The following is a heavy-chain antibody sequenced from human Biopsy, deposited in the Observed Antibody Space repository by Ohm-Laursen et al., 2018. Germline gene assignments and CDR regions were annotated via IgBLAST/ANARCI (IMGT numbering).Heavy chain of an antibody. CDR2: IHGSGRT. D-gene: IGHD3-16*01. CDR3: AGAGGHSF. Sequence: LRLSCAAPGFTFSSNVMSWVRQAPGKGLEWVSMIHGSGRTDYADSVKGRFTVSRDNSKDTVYLQMNALRVDDTAMYYCAGAGGHSFWGQGALVTVSS. CDR1: GFTFSSNV. J-gene: IGHJ4*02. V-gene: IGHV3-66*01.